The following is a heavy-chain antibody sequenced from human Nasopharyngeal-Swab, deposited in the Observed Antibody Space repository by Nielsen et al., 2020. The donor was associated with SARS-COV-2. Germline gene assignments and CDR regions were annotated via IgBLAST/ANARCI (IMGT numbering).Heavy chain of an antibody. V-gene: IGHV3-74*01. Sequence: GGSLRLSCAASGFTFSSYWMHWVRQDPGKGLVWVSRVNNDGSNTNYADSVKGRFTISRDNAKNTLYLQMNSLRAEDTALYYYARALNGYFDLWGRGTLVAVSS. CDR3: ARALNGYFDL. J-gene: IGHJ2*01. CDR2: VNNDGSNT. CDR1: GFTFSSYW.